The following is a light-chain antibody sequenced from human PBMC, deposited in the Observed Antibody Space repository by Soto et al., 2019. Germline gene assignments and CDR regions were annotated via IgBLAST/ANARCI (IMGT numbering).Light chain of an antibody. J-gene: IGKJ1*01. CDR1: QSVSSS. CDR2: GAS. Sequence: DIVMTQSPATLSVSPGERATLSCRASQSVSSSLAWYQQKPGRSPRLLIYGASTRATGIPARFSGSGSGTESPLTISSLQSEDFAFYYCLQYNDWWTFGQGTKVEIK. V-gene: IGKV3-15*01. CDR3: LQYNDWWT.